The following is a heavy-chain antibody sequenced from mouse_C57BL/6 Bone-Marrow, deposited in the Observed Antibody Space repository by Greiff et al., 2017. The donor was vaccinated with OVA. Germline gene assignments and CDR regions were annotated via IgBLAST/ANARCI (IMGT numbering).Heavy chain of an antibody. V-gene: IGHV1-80*01. CDR3: ARERTAQATAWFAY. CDR1: GYAFSSYW. J-gene: IGHJ3*01. D-gene: IGHD3-2*02. CDR2: IYPGDGDT. Sequence: QVQLQQPGAELVKPGASVKISCKASGYAFSSYWMNWVKQRPGKGLEWIGQIYPGDGDTNYNGKFKGKATLTADKSSSTAYMQLSSLTSEDSAVYFCARERTAQATAWFAYWGQGTLVTVSA.